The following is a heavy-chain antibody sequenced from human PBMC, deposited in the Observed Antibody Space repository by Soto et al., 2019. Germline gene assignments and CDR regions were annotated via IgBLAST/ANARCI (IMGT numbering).Heavy chain of an antibody. D-gene: IGHD6-13*01. V-gene: IGHV5-51*01. CDR3: VRVAADGRGHDVFAI. CDR1: GYSFTSYW. Sequence: GESLKISCKGSGYSFTSYWIGWVRQMPGKGLESMGIIYPGDSDTRYSPSFQGQVTISADKSISTAYLQWSSLEASDTAMYYCVRVAADGRGHDVFAISGQGTTVPGSS. J-gene: IGHJ3*02. CDR2: IYPGDSDT.